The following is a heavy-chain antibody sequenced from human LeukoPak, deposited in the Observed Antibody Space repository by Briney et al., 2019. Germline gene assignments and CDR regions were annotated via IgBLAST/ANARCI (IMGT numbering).Heavy chain of an antibody. V-gene: IGHV3-7*01. J-gene: IGHJ4*02. D-gene: IGHD6-13*01. CDR3: ARDGAGGYSSSWLYFDY. Sequence: GGSLRLSCAASGFTFSSYWMSWVRQAPGKGLEWVANIKQDGSEKYYVDSVKGRFTISRDNAKNSLYLQMNSLRAEDTAVYYCARDGAGGYSSSWLYFDYWGQGTLVTVSS. CDR2: IKQDGSEK. CDR1: GFTFSSYW.